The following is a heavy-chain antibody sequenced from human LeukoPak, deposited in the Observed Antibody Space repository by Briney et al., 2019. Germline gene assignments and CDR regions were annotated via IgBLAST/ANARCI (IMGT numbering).Heavy chain of an antibody. D-gene: IGHD3-9*01. J-gene: IGHJ5*02. CDR1: GYAFTSYD. CDR3: ARTPQSTYYDILTGYHNWLDP. V-gene: IGHV1-8*01. Sequence: ASVKVSCKASGYAFTSYDINWVRQATGQGLEWMGWMNPNSGNTGYAQKFQGRVTMTRNTSISTAYMELSSLRSEDTAVYYCARTPQSTYYDILTGYHNWLDPWGQGTLVTVSS. CDR2: MNPNSGNT.